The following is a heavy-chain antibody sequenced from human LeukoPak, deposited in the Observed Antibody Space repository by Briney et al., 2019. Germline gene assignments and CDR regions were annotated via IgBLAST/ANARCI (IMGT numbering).Heavy chain of an antibody. CDR3: ATLGAFSGSYDI. D-gene: IGHD1-26*01. CDR2: FDPEDGET. V-gene: IGHV1-24*01. J-gene: IGHJ3*02. Sequence: ASVKVSCKVSGYTLTELSMHWVRQAPGKGLEWMGGFDPEDGETICAQKFQGRVTMTEDTSTDTAYMELSSLRSEDTAVYYCATLGAFSGSYDIWGQGTMVTVSS. CDR1: GYTLTELS.